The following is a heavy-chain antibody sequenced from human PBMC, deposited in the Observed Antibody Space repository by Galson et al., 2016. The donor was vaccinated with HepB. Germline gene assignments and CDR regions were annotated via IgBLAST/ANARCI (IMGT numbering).Heavy chain of an antibody. J-gene: IGHJ4*02. CDR3: ARDGPNYNYDF. CDR1: GFTFKKYG. Sequence: SLRLSCAASGFTFKKYGFNWVRLTPGKGLEWLSYIESYSKIIRYTDSVRGRFTVSRDNAKNSVYLQLGGLRVEDTAIYYCARDGPNYNYDFWGQGTLVTVFS. D-gene: IGHD5-24*01. CDR2: IESYSKII. V-gene: IGHV3-48*04.